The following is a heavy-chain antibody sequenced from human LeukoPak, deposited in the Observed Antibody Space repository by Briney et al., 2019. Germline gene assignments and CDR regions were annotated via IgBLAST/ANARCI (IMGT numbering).Heavy chain of an antibody. CDR1: GGSISSGSYY. D-gene: IGHD3-22*01. CDR2: IYTNGIT. J-gene: IGHJ4*02. CDR3: ARELTPNYYDSSGYYK. V-gene: IGHV4-61*02. Sequence: SETLSLTCTVSGGSISSGSYYWGWIRQPAGKGLEWIGRIYTNGITNYNPSLKSRVTISVYTSKNQFSLKLSSVTAADTAVYYCARELTPNYYDSSGYYKWGQGTLVTVSS.